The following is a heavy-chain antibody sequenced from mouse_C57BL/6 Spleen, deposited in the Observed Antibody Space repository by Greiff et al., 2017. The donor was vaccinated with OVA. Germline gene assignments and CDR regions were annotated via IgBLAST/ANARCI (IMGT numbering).Heavy chain of an antibody. V-gene: IGHV1-72*01. Sequence: QVHVKQPGAELVKPGASVKLSCKASGYTFTSYWMHWVRQRPGRGLEWIGRIDPNSGGTKYNEKFKSKATLTVDKPSSTAYMQLSSLTSEDSAVYYCARSNWDYYYAMDYWGQGTSVTVSS. CDR1: GYTFTSYW. CDR3: ARSNWDYYYAMDY. CDR2: IDPNSGGT. J-gene: IGHJ4*01. D-gene: IGHD4-1*01.